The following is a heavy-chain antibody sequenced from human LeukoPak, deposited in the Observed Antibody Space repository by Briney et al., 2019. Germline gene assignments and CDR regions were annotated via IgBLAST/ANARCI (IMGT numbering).Heavy chain of an antibody. V-gene: IGHV3-30*03. J-gene: IGHJ3*01. Sequence: PGGSLRLSCAASGFTFNNYGMHWVRQAPGKGLEWVAVISFDGSNKFYADSVKGRFTISRDNSKNTLSLQMNSLRAEDTAVYYCARVQGHPPNGLDVWGQGTMVTVSS. CDR2: ISFDGSNK. CDR3: ARVQGHPPNGLDV. CDR1: GFTFNNYG. D-gene: IGHD2-8*01.